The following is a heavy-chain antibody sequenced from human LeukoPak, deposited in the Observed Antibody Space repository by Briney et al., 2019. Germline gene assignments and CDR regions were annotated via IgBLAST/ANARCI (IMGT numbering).Heavy chain of an antibody. CDR1: GFTFSSYD. D-gene: IGHD3-9*01. V-gene: IGHV3-13*01. CDR3: AREGRGYDILTGYYYYYGMDV. Sequence: GGSLRLSCAASGFTFSSYDMHWVRQATGKDLEWVSAIGTAGDTYYPGSVKGRFTISRENAKNSLYLQMNSLRAGDTAVYYCAREGRGYDILTGYYYYYGMDVWGQGTTVTVSS. J-gene: IGHJ6*02. CDR2: IGTAGDT.